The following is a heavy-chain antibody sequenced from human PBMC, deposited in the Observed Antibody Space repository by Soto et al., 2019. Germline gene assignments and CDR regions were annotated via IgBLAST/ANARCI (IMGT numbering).Heavy chain of an antibody. CDR2: IYYSGST. V-gene: IGHV4-30-4*01. J-gene: IGHJ2*01. CDR1: GGSISSGDYY. D-gene: IGHD1-26*01. Sequence: QVQLQESGPGLVKPSQTLSLTCTVSGGSISSGDYYWSWIRQPPGKGLEWIGYIYYSGSTYYNPSLKSRVTISVDTSNNQFSLKLSSVTAADTAVYYCARVYGSYYEVWYFDLWGRGTLVTVSS. CDR3: ARVYGSYYEVWYFDL.